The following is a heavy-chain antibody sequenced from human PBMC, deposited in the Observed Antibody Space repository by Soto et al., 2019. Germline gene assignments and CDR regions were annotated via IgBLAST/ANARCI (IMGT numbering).Heavy chain of an antibody. CDR2: ISPNFGKA. D-gene: IGHD2-15*01. V-gene: IGHV1-69*05. CDR3: ARDFVAATRDFYYYGIDV. Sequence: SVKVSCKASGGTFSSYAISWVRQATGQGVEWMGGISPNFGKANYAQKLQGRVTMTTDKSTSTAYMELSSLRSDDTAVYYCARDFVAATRDFYYYGIDVWGQGTTVTVSS. J-gene: IGHJ6*02. CDR1: GGTFSSYA.